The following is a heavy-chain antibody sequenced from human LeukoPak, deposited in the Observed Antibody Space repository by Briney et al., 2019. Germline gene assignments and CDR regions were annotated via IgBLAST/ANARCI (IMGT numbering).Heavy chain of an antibody. CDR3: ARGRPEYSSSWSPHQRAFDI. CDR2: IYYSGST. D-gene: IGHD6-13*01. J-gene: IGHJ3*02. V-gene: IGHV4-39*07. Sequence: NPSETLSLTCTVSGGSISSSSYYWGWIRQPPGKGLEWIGSIYYSGSTYYNPSLKSRVTISVDTSKNQFSLQLSSVTPEDTAVYYCARGRPEYSSSWSPHQRAFDIWGQGTMVTVSS. CDR1: GGSISSSSYY.